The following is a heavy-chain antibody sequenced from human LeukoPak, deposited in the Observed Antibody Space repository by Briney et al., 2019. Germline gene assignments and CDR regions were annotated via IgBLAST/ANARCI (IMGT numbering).Heavy chain of an antibody. D-gene: IGHD3-22*01. Sequence: PSETLSLTCTVSGGSISSYYWSWIRQPAGKGLEWIGRIYTSGSTNYNPSLKSRVTMSVDTSKNQFSLKLSSVTAADTAVYYCAREGYYYDSAAFDIWGQGTMVTVSS. J-gene: IGHJ3*02. CDR3: AREGYYYDSAAFDI. CDR2: IYTSGST. V-gene: IGHV4-4*07. CDR1: GGSISSYY.